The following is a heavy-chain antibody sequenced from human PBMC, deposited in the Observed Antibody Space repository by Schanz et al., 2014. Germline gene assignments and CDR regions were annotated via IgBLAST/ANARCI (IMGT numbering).Heavy chain of an antibody. CDR1: GFTFNNYD. CDR3: ARNIIATARAYDI. J-gene: IGHJ3*02. V-gene: IGHV3-23*04. Sequence: EVQLVESGGGLVQPGGSLRLSCAASGFTFNNYDMNWVRLVPGKGLECVSGISGGGGSAYYADSVKGRFTISRDNSKNTLYLQMSSLRSDDTAVYYCARNIIATARAYDIWGQGTMVTVSS. CDR2: ISGGGGSA. D-gene: IGHD6-13*01.